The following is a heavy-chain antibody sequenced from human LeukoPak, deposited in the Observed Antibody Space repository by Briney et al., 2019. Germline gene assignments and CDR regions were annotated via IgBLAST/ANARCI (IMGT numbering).Heavy chain of an antibody. J-gene: IGHJ3*02. CDR2: INPNSGVT. Sequence: GASVKVSCKASGYTFSGYSMHWVRQAPGQGLEWMGRINPNSGVTYYAQKFQGRVTMTRDTSISTAYMELSRLRSDDTAVYYCASREYYDILTGPNPHDAFDIWGQGTMVTVSS. CDR3: ASREYYDILTGPNPHDAFDI. D-gene: IGHD3-9*01. CDR1: GYTFSGYS. V-gene: IGHV1-2*06.